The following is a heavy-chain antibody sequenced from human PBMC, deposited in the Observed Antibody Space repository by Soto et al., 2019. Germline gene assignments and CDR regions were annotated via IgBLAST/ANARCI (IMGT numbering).Heavy chain of an antibody. CDR1: GGTFRSYA. J-gene: IGHJ6*02. D-gene: IGHD6-13*01. V-gene: IGHV1-69*13. CDR3: ARDIAAAGHHPHYYYGMDV. Sequence: SVKVSCKASGGTFRSYAISWVRQAPGQGLEWMGGIIPIFGTANYAQKFLGRVTITADESTSTAYMELSSLRSEDSAVYYCARDIAAAGHHPHYYYGMDVWGQGTTVTVSS. CDR2: IIPIFGTA.